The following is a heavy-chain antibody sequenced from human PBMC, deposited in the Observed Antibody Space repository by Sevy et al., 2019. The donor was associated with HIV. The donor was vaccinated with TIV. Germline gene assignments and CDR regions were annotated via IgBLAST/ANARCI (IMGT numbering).Heavy chain of an antibody. Sequence: SETLSLTCGVSGHSISSPYFWGWIRQSPGKGLEWIGSISHSGDTYKDPSLKSRVSISVDTSKNLLSLNLTSVTASDTAAYYCARGGCSTTSCFSDWLDPWGQGILVTVSS. J-gene: IGHJ5*02. CDR3: ARGGCSTTSCFSDWLDP. D-gene: IGHD2-2*01. CDR2: ISHSGDT. V-gene: IGHV4-38-2*01. CDR1: GHSISSPYF.